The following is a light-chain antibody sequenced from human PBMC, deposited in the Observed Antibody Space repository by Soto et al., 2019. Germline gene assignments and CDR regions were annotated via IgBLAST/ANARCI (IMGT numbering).Light chain of an antibody. Sequence: QSALTQPASVSGSPGQSIAISCTGTSSDVGAYDYVSWYQQHPGKAPKLMIYDVSNRPSGVSNRFSGSKSANTASLAISGLQSEDEADYYCAAWDDSLNGYVFGTGTKVTVL. V-gene: IGLV2-14*01. CDR1: SSDVGAYDY. CDR2: DVS. J-gene: IGLJ1*01. CDR3: AAWDDSLNGYV.